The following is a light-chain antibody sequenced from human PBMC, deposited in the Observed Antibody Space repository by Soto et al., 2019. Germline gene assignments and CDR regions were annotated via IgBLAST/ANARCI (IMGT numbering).Light chain of an antibody. J-gene: IGKJ1*01. CDR2: KAS. Sequence: SPSTLSASVGDRVTITCRASQRTSGWLAWYQQKPGKAPKLLIYKASSLESGVPSRFSGSGSETEFTLTISSLQPDDFATYYCQQLNSYPWTFGQGTKVDIK. CDR1: QRTSGW. CDR3: QQLNSYPWT. V-gene: IGKV1-5*03.